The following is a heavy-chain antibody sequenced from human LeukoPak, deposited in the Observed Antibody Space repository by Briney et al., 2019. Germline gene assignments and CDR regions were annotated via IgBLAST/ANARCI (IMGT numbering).Heavy chain of an antibody. CDR2: INPNSGGT. V-gene: IGHV1-2*02. Sequence: ASVKVSCKASGYTFTGYYMHWVRQAPGQGLEWMGWINPNSGGTDYSQKFQDRVTMTRDTSISTAYMELSSLRSDDRAVYYCVRDAIAAAGTGGWGQGTLVTVSS. D-gene: IGHD6-13*01. CDR1: GYTFTGYY. CDR3: VRDAIAAAGTGG. J-gene: IGHJ4*02.